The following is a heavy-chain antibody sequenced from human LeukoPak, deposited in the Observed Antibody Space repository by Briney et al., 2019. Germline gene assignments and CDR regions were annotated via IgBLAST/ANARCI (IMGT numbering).Heavy chain of an antibody. CDR3: ATSGGRDAFDI. J-gene: IGHJ3*02. CDR2: IYHSGST. D-gene: IGHD2-15*01. CDR1: GGSISSGGYS. Sequence: SETLSLTCTVSGGSISSGGYSWSWIRQPPGKGLEWIGYIYHSGSTYYNPSLKSRVTISVDRSKNQFSLKLSSVTAADTAVYYCATSGGRDAFDIWGQGTMVTVSS. V-gene: IGHV4-30-2*01.